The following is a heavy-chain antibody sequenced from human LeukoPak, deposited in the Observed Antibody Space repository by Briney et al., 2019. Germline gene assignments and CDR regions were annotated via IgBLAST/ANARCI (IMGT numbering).Heavy chain of an antibody. Sequence: SETLSLTCTVSGGSISSYYWSWIRQPAGKGLEWIGRIYTSGSTNYNPSLKSRVTMSVDTSKNQFSLKLSSVTAADTAVYYCARYYDSSGYYRYYFDYWGQGTLATVSS. J-gene: IGHJ4*02. CDR3: ARYYDSSGYYRYYFDY. V-gene: IGHV4-4*07. CDR2: IYTSGST. D-gene: IGHD3-22*01. CDR1: GGSISSYY.